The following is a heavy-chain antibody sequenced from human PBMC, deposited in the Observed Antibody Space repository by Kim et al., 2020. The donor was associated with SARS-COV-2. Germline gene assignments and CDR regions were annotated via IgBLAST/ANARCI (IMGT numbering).Heavy chain of an antibody. CDR2: ISYDGSNK. CDR1: GFSFNTYG. V-gene: IGHV3-30*18. Sequence: GGSLRLSCAASGFSFNTYGLHWVRQAPGKGLEWVAVISYDGSNKYFADSVKGRFTISRDNSKNTLYLQMNGLRAEDTAVYYCAKTTGTTHPYYFDFWGQGTLVTVSS. CDR3: AKTTGTTHPYYFDF. D-gene: IGHD1-7*01. J-gene: IGHJ4*02.